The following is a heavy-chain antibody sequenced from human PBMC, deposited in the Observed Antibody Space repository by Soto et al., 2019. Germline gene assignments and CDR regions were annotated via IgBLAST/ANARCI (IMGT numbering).Heavy chain of an antibody. V-gene: IGHV1-69*13. CDR1: GGNFSTKA. J-gene: IGHJ4*02. CDR3: ASTKPYYYDSSGFDY. D-gene: IGHD3-22*01. Sequence: SVKVSCKASGGNFSTKAISWVRQAPGQGLEWMGTFIPIFGVAHYAQKFQGRVTITADESTSTAYMELSSLRSEDTAVYYCASTKPYYYDSSGFDYWGQGTLVTVSS. CDR2: FIPIFGVA.